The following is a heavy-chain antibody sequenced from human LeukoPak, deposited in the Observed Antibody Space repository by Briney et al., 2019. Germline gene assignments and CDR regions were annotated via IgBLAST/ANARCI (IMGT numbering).Heavy chain of an antibody. D-gene: IGHD6-13*01. V-gene: IGHV3-13*01. Sequence: QSGGSLRLSCAASGFTFSSYDMHWVRQATGKGLEWVSAIGTAGDTYYPGSVKGRFTISRENAKNSLYLQMNSLRAGDTAVYYCAREFAAAGYYYGMDVWGQGTTVTVSS. CDR1: GFTFSSYD. J-gene: IGHJ6*02. CDR3: AREFAAAGYYYGMDV. CDR2: IGTAGDT.